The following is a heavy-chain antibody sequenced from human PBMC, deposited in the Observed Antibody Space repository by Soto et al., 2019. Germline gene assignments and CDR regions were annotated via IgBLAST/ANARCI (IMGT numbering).Heavy chain of an antibody. J-gene: IGHJ6*02. CDR1: GFTFGDFA. Sequence: SLGLSCAASGFTFGDFAMHGVRQAPGKGLEWVAGINWNSDKVDYADSVKGRFTISRDNAKNSLYLQMNSLRPEDTALYYCAKDLTLSDYYYFGLDLWGQGTTVTVSS. D-gene: IGHD7-27*01. CDR2: INWNSDKV. CDR3: AKDLTLSDYYYFGLDL. V-gene: IGHV3-9*01.